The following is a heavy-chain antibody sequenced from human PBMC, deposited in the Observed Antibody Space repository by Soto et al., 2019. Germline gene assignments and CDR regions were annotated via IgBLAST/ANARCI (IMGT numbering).Heavy chain of an antibody. CDR1: GFTFSSYA. V-gene: IGHV3-23*01. CDR2: ISGSGGST. D-gene: IGHD3-16*02. Sequence: EVQLLESGGGLVQPGGSLRLSCAASGFTFSSYAMSWVRQAPGKGLEWVSAISGSGGSTYYADSVKGRFTIPRDNSKNTLYLQMNSLRAEDTAVYYCAKVGYDYVWGSYRPTYYYYGMDVWGQGTTVTVSS. J-gene: IGHJ6*02. CDR3: AKVGYDYVWGSYRPTYYYYGMDV.